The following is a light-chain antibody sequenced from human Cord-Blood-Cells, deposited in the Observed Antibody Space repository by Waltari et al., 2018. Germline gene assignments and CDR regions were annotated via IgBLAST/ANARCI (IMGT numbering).Light chain of an antibody. V-gene: IGKV3-11*01. J-gene: IGKJ5*01. CDR1: PSVSSY. Sequence: DIVLTQSQATLSLSSGERATLSCRASPSVSSYLAWYQQKPGQAPRLLIYDASNRATGIPARFSGSGSGTDFTLTISSLEPEDFAVYYCQQRSNWPPSTFGQGTRLEIK. CDR2: DAS. CDR3: QQRSNWPPST.